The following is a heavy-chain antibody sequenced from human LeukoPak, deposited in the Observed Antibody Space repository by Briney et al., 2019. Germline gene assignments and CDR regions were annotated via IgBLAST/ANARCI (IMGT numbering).Heavy chain of an antibody. CDR2: ISSSSSYI. J-gene: IGHJ3*02. CDR3: ARDKGLRWSKDAFDI. CDR1: GFTFSSYS. D-gene: IGHD4-23*01. V-gene: IGHV3-21*01. Sequence: PGGSLRLSCAASGFTFSSYSMNWVRQAPGKGLEWVSSISSSSSYIYYADSVKGRFTISRDNAKNSLYLQMNSLRVEDAAVYYCARDKGLRWSKDAFDIWGQGTMVTVSS.